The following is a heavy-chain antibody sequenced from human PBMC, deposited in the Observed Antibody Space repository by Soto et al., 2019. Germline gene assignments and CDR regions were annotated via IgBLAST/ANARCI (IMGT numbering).Heavy chain of an antibody. CDR2: ISHSGGS. D-gene: IGHD2-2*01. CDR3: AREGPTKWRFGFDA. CDR1: DYSIRTGYY. V-gene: IGHV4-38-2*02. J-gene: IGHJ4*02. Sequence: SETLSLTCGFSDYSIRTGYYWAWIRQSPTKGLEWIGSISHSGGSSYNPSLESRATISLDTSKNQFFLTMTSVTAADTAIYYCAREGPTKWRFGFDAWAQRRLVIVSS.